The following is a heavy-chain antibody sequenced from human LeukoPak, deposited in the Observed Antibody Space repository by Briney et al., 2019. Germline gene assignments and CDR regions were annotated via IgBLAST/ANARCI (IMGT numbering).Heavy chain of an antibody. CDR1: GYSISSGYY. Sequence: SETLSLTCTVSGYSISSGYYWGWIRQPPGKGLEWIGSIYHSGSTYYNPSLKSRVTISVDTSKNQFSLKLSSVTAADTAVYYCARDGSGQGRVTDWFDPWGQGTLVTVSS. D-gene: IGHD1-14*01. J-gene: IGHJ5*02. CDR2: IYHSGST. V-gene: IGHV4-38-2*02. CDR3: ARDGSGQGRVTDWFDP.